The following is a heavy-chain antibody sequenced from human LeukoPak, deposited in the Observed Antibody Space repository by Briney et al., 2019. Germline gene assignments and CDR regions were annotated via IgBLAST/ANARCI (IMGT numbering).Heavy chain of an antibody. D-gene: IGHD3-10*01. CDR2: ISGSGGST. V-gene: IGHV3-23*01. J-gene: IGHJ6*02. CDR3: AKMARLWFGESPTPVYYYGMDV. Sequence: GGSLRLSCAASGFTFSSYAMSWVRQAPGKGLEWVSAISGSGGSTYYADSVKGRFTISRDNSKNTLYLQMNSLRAEDTAVYYCAKMARLWFGESPTPVYYYGMDVWGQGTTVTVSS. CDR1: GFTFSSYA.